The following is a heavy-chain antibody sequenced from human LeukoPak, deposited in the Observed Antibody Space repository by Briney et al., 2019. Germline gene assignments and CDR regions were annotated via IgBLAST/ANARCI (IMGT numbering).Heavy chain of an antibody. CDR3: ARGAVNRYNWNDDNYYYYYMDA. D-gene: IGHD1-1*01. V-gene: IGHV1-18*01. Sequence: ASVKVSCKASGYTFKNYGISWVRQAPGQGLEWMGWISAYNGYTKYAQKVQGRVTMTTDTSTSTAYMELRSLRSDDTAVYYCARGAVNRYNWNDDNYYYYYMDAWGKGTTVIISS. CDR1: GYTFKNYG. J-gene: IGHJ6*03. CDR2: ISAYNGYT.